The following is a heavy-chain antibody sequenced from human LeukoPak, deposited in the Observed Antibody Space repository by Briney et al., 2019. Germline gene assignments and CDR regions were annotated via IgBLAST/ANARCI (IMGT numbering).Heavy chain of an antibody. V-gene: IGHV4-30-2*01. J-gene: IGHJ5*02. D-gene: IGHD3-10*01. Sequence: SQTLSLTCAVSGDSISSGDYSWSWIRQPSGKGLEWIGYIFRSGSSYYNPSLKSRVTISVDKSKNQFSLRLSSVTAADTAVYYCARHGGFYYYGSGSPNNWFDPWGQGTLVTVSS. CDR1: GDSISSGDYS. CDR2: IFRSGSS. CDR3: ARHGGFYYYGSGSPNNWFDP.